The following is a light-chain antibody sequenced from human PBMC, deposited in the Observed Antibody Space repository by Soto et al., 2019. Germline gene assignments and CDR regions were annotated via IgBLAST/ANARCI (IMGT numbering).Light chain of an antibody. V-gene: IGLV2-14*01. Sequence: QCVLAQPSSLSGSPGQSITISCTGTISDVGAYNYVSWYQHHPGKVPKLLIYEVTNLPSGVSDRFSGSKSGNTASLTISGLQAEDEADYYCSSKRDSSTVFVFRTGTKVTVL. J-gene: IGLJ1*01. CDR2: EVT. CDR3: SSKRDSSTVFV. CDR1: ISDVGAYNY.